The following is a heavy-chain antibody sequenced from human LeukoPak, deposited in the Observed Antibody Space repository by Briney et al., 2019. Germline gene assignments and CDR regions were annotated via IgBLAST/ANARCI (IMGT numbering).Heavy chain of an antibody. V-gene: IGHV1-18*04. Sequence: GASVKVSCKASGYTFTSYGISWVRQAPGQGLEWMGWISAYNGNTNYAQKLQGRVTMTTDTSTSTAYMELRSLRSDDTAVYYCAKGAMVRGVEIDYYGMDAWGKGTTVTVSS. CDR2: ISAYNGNT. D-gene: IGHD3-10*01. J-gene: IGHJ6*04. CDR3: AKGAMVRGVEIDYYGMDA. CDR1: GYTFTSYG.